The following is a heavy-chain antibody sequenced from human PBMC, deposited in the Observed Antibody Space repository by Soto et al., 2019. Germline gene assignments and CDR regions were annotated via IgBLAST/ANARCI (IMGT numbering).Heavy chain of an antibody. CDR1: GFTFSSYA. CDR3: ARDLRDGYNRAEYFQH. Sequence: GGSLRLSCAASGFTFSSYAMHWVRQAPGKGLEWVAVISYDGSNKYYADSVKGRFTISRDNSKNTLYLQMNSLRAEDTAVYYCARDLRDGYNRAEYFQHWGQGTLVTVSS. D-gene: IGHD5-12*01. V-gene: IGHV3-30-3*01. CDR2: ISYDGSNK. J-gene: IGHJ1*01.